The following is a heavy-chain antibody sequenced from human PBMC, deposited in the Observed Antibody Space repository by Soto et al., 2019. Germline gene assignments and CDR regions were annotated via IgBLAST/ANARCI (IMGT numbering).Heavy chain of an antibody. V-gene: IGHV3-15*01. CDR3: TTKGPSDYYGMDV. CDR2: IKSKTDGGTT. J-gene: IGHJ6*02. Sequence: PGGSLRLSCAASGFTFSNAWMSWVRQAPGKGLEWVGRIKSKTDGGTTDYAAPVKGRFTISRDDSKNTLYLQMNSLKTEDTAVYYCTTKGPSDYYGMDVWGQGTTVTVSS. CDR1: GFTFSNAW.